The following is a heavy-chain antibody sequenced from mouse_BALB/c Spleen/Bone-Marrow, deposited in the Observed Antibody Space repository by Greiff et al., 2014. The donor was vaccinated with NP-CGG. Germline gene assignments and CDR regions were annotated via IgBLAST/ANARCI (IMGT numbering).Heavy chain of an antibody. Sequence: EVKLMESGGGLVQPGGSLRLSCATSGFTFTDYYMSWIRQPPGKALEWLGFIRIKANGYTTEYSASVKGRFTISRDNSQSIFYLQMNTLRAEDSATYYCARDRGLLRFDYWGQGTTLTVSS. CDR1: GFTFTDYY. V-gene: IGHV7-3*02. CDR2: IRIKANGYTT. J-gene: IGHJ2*01. D-gene: IGHD2-3*01. CDR3: ARDRGLLRFDY.